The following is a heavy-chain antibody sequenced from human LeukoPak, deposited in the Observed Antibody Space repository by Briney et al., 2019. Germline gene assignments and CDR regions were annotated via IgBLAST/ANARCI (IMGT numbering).Heavy chain of an antibody. CDR3: ATDLG. Sequence: GGSLRLSCAASGFTFTSYWMHRVRQPPGKGLVWVSRVEHDGSRTAYADSVTGRFTISRDNARNMVYLRMNSLRAEDTAVYYCATDLGWGQGTLVTVSS. V-gene: IGHV3-74*01. D-gene: IGHD4-17*01. J-gene: IGHJ4*02. CDR1: GFTFTSYW. CDR2: VEHDGSRT.